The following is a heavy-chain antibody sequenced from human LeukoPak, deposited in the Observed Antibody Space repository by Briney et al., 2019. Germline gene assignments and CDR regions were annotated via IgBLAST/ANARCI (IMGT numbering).Heavy chain of an antibody. J-gene: IGHJ5*02. CDR3: AITQLERGGSTWFAP. D-gene: IGHD1-1*01. Sequence: GGSLRLSCAASGFTFSSNYMSWVRQAPGKGPEWVSDIYSGGSTYYADSVKGRFTISRDNSKNTLYLQMNSLRAEDTAVYYCAITQLERGGSTWFAPWGQGTLVTVSS. CDR2: IYSGGST. V-gene: IGHV3-53*01. CDR1: GFTFSSNY.